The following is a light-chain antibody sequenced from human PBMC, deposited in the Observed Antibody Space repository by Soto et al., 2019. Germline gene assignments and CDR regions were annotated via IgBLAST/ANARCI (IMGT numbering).Light chain of an antibody. J-gene: IGKJ3*01. CDR3: QKYDRAPFT. V-gene: IGKV1-27*01. Sequence: EIQMTQSPTSLSLSGGDRVTITCRASQGINNYLAWYQQKPGKAPQLLIYAASTLQSGVPSRFSGSGSGTDFTLTINSLQPEDVATYYCQKYDRAPFTFGQGTNVDFK. CDR2: AAS. CDR1: QGINNY.